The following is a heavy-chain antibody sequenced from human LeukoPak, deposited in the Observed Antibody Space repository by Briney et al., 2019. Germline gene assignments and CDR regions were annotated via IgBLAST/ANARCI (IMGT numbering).Heavy chain of an antibody. CDR1: GFTFSSSW. CDR3: ARGGKDKYCSSMTCPFFDY. D-gene: IGHD2-2*01. J-gene: IGHJ4*02. V-gene: IGHV3-7*01. Sequence: PGGSLRLSCAASGFTFSSSWMSWVRQAPGKGLEWVANINQDGTEKYYVDSVKGRFTISRDSAKNSLYLQMNSLRAEDTAVYYCARGGKDKYCSSMTCPFFDYWGQGTLVTVSS. CDR2: INQDGTEK.